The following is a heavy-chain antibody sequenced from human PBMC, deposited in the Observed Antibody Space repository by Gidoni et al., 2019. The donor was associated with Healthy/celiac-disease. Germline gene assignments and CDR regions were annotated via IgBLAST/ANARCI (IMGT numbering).Heavy chain of an antibody. J-gene: IGHJ4*02. Sequence: QLQLQESGPGLVKPSETLYLTCTVSGGSISSSSYYWGWSGQPPGKGLEWIGSIYYSGSTYYNPSLKSRVTISVDTSKIHFSLKLSSVTAADTAVYYCATQTCYNWNSGVVFDYWGQGTLVTVSS. CDR3: ATQTCYNWNSGVVFDY. CDR1: GGSISSSSYY. CDR2: IYYSGST. D-gene: IGHD1-7*01. V-gene: IGHV4-39*01.